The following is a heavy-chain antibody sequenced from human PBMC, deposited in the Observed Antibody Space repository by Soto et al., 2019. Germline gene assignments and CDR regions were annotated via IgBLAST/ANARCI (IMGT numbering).Heavy chain of an antibody. J-gene: IGHJ4*02. CDR3: ARRDIVTAPVRRAYVAL. D-gene: IGHD2-15*01. V-gene: IGHV5-51*01. CDR2: IYPADSDA. Sequence: GESLKISCKADGYSFTRHWIGWVRQVPGRGLEWVAVIYPADSDARYSPSFRGRGTISVDISINTVYLQWRSLKASDTAIYFCARRDIVTAPVRRAYVALCGQVCPVT. CDR1: GYSFTRHW.